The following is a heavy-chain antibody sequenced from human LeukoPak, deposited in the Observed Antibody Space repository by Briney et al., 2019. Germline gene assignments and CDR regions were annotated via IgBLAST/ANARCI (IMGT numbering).Heavy chain of an antibody. Sequence: SETLSLICAVYGGSFSGYYWSWIRQPPGKGLEWIGEINHSGSTNYNPSLKSRVTISVDTSKNQFSLKLSSVTAADTAVYYCAKDSSTWGNLAGHFDSWGQGTLVTVSS. V-gene: IGHV4-34*01. D-gene: IGHD6-13*01. CDR1: GGSFSGYY. CDR3: AKDSSTWGNLAGHFDS. CDR2: INHSGST. J-gene: IGHJ4*02.